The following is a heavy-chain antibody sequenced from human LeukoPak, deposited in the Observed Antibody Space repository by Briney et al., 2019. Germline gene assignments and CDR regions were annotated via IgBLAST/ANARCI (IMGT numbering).Heavy chain of an antibody. CDR2: INHSGST. D-gene: IGHD4-17*01. CDR3: ASTVTTMRWSYYYYGMDV. CDR1: GGSFSGYY. Sequence: PSETLSLTCAVYGGSFSGYYWSWIRQPPGKGLEWIGEINHSGSTNYNPSLKSRVTISVDTSKNQSSLKLSSVTAADTAVYYCASTVTTMRWSYYYYGMDVWGQGTTVTVSS. J-gene: IGHJ6*02. V-gene: IGHV4-34*01.